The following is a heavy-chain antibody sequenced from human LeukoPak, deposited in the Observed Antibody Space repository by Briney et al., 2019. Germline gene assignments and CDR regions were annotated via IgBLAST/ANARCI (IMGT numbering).Heavy chain of an antibody. D-gene: IGHD3-10*01. V-gene: IGHV4-34*01. J-gene: IGHJ3*02. Sequence: SETLSLTCAVYGGSFSGYYWSWIRQPPGKGLEWIGEINHSGSTNYNPSLKSRVTISVDTSKNQFSLKLSSVTAADTAVYYCARSDGYGLVGIWGQGTMVTVSP. CDR1: GGSFSGYY. CDR2: INHSGST. CDR3: ARSDGYGLVGI.